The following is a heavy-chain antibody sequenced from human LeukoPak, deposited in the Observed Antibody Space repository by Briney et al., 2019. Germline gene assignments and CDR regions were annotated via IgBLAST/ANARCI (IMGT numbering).Heavy chain of an antibody. J-gene: IGHJ4*02. V-gene: IGHV3-48*01. CDR3: ARGLYGSGSYVFDF. Sequence: GGSLRLSCAASGFTFSSYSMNWVRQAPGKGLEWVSYISSSSRTIYYADSVKGRFTFSRDNAKNSLYLQMNSLRAEDTSVYYCARGLYGSGSYVFDFWGQGTLVTVSS. CDR1: GFTFSSYS. D-gene: IGHD3-10*01. CDR2: ISSSSRTI.